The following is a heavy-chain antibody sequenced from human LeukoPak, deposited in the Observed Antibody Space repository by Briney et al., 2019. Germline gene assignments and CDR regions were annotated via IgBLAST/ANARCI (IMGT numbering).Heavy chain of an antibody. V-gene: IGHV4-59*01. CDR2: IYYSGST. CDR3: ARSRKVAGPFDY. CDR1: GGSSRSYC. Sequence: SEPLSLTFSGSGGSSRSYCWMVMREARGEGLGGIGYIYYSGSTNYNPSLKIRVTISVDTSKNQFSLKLSSVTAADTAVYYCARSRKVAGPFDYWGQGTLVTVSS. J-gene: IGHJ4*02. D-gene: IGHD6-19*01.